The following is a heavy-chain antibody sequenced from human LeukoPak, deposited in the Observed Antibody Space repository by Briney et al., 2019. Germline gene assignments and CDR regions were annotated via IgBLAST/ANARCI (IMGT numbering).Heavy chain of an antibody. D-gene: IGHD1-26*01. J-gene: IGHJ4*02. CDR1: GGTFSSYA. CDR2: IIPIFGTA. CDR3: ARLYSGSYQFDY. V-gene: IGHV1-69*05. Sequence: GASVKVSCKASGGTFSSYAISWVRQAPGQGLEWMGRIIPIFGTANYAQKFQGGVTITTDESTSTAYMELSSLRSEDTAVYYCARLYSGSYQFDYWGQGTLVTVSS.